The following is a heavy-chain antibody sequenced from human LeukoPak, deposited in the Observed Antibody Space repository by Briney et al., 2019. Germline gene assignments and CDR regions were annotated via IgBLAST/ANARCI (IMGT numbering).Heavy chain of an antibody. CDR1: GFTFSAYA. J-gene: IGHJ3*02. CDR3: AGDPNGDYIGAFDM. CDR2: IRGGGSGGGT. Sequence: PGGSLRLSCTASGFTFSAYAMMWVRQAPGKGPEWVSAIRGGGSGGGTLYADCVKGRFTISRDNSKHTVFLQMNSLRAEDTVVYYCAGDPNGDYIGAFDMWGPGTMVTVSS. D-gene: IGHD4-17*01. V-gene: IGHV3-23*01.